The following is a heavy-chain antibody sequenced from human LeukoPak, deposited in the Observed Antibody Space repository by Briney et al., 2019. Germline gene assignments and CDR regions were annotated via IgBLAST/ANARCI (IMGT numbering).Heavy chain of an antibody. J-gene: IGHJ6*02. D-gene: IGHD4-17*01. V-gene: IGHV3-30*18. CDR3: AKELYNYGDYGAEGLDV. CDR2: ISYDGSNK. Sequence: GGSLRLSCAASGFTFSSYGMHWVRQAPGKGLEWVAVISYDGSNKYYADSVKGRFTISRDNSKNTLYLQMNSLKAEDTAVYYCAKELYNYGDYGAEGLDVGGQGTTVTVS. CDR1: GFTFSSYG.